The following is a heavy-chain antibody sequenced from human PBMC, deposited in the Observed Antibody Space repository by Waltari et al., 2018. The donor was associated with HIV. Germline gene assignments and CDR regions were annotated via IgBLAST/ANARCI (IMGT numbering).Heavy chain of an antibody. J-gene: IGHJ4*02. Sequence: QVQLVESGGGVVQPGRSLRLSCAASGFTFSSYGMHWVRQAPGKGLEWVAVIWYDGSNKYYADSVKGRFTISRDNSKNTLYLQMNSLRAEDTAVYYCAREAADGTPFDYWGQGTLVTVSS. V-gene: IGHV3-33*01. D-gene: IGHD6-13*01. CDR2: IWYDGSNK. CDR1: GFTFSSYG. CDR3: AREAADGTPFDY.